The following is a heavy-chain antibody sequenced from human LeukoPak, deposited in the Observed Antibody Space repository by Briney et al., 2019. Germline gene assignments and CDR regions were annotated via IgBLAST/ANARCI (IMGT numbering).Heavy chain of an antibody. J-gene: IGHJ1*01. Sequence: PGGSLRLSCAASGFTFSDYTMNWVRQAPGKGLEWVSSTSSSSTYIYYADSVKGRFTISRDNAKNSLYLQMNSLRAEDTAVYYCARDRSTHAEYFQHWGQGTLVTVSS. CDR3: ARDRSTHAEYFQH. CDR2: TSSSSTYI. D-gene: IGHD2-2*01. V-gene: IGHV3-21*01. CDR1: GFTFSDYT.